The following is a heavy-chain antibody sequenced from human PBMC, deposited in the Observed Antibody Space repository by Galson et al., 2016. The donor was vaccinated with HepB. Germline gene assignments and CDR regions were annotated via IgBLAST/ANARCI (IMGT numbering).Heavy chain of an antibody. J-gene: IGHJ5*02. Sequence: SVKVSCKASGYTFTSYYIHWVRQAPGQGLEWMGLFNPSGGSTSYAQKFQGRVTMTRDTSMTTVYMQLSSLRSGDTAVYYCARSLAAKGRFDPWGQGALVTVSS. CDR1: GYTFTSYY. CDR2: FNPSGGST. D-gene: IGHD2-15*01. CDR3: ARSLAAKGRFDP. V-gene: IGHV1-46*01.